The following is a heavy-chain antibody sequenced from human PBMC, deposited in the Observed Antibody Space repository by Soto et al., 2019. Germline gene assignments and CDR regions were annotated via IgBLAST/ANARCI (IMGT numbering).Heavy chain of an antibody. CDR2: IWYDGSNK. J-gene: IGHJ5*02. V-gene: IGHV3-33*01. D-gene: IGHD3-3*01. CDR3: ARDGDAPDGSGASLFNWFDP. CDR1: GFTFSSYG. Sequence: TGGSLRLSCAASGFTFSSYGMHWVRQAPGKGLEWVAVIWYDGSNKYYADSVKGRFTISRDNSKNTLYLQMNSLRAEDTAVYYCARDGDAPDGSGASLFNWFDPWGQGTLVTVSS.